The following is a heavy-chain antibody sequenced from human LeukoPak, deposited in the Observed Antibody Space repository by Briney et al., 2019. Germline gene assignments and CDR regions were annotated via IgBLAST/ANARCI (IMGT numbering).Heavy chain of an antibody. CDR2: ISSNGGST. CDR1: GFTFSSYA. CDR3: AREFDYYDSSGYSC. V-gene: IGHV3-64*01. J-gene: IGHJ4*02. D-gene: IGHD3-22*01. Sequence: PGGSLRLSCAASGFTFSSYAMHWVRQAPGKGLEYVSAISSNGGSTYYANSVKGRFTISRDNSKNTLYLQMNSLRAEDTAVYYCAREFDYYDSSGYSCWGQGTLVTVSS.